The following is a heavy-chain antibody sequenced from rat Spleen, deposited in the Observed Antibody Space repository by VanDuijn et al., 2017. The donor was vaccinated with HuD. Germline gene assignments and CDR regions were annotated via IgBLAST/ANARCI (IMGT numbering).Heavy chain of an antibody. CDR2: ITNTGNTP. CDR1: GFTFNYYW. J-gene: IGHJ3*01. Sequence: EVQLVESGGGLVQPGRSLKLSCITSGFTFNYYWMTWIRQAPGKGLEWIASITNTGNTPYYSQSVKGRFTISRENAKNTLYLQMGSLRSEDTATYYCTTYSDYATSPFAYWGRGTLVTVSS. CDR3: TTYSDYATSPFAY. V-gene: IGHV5-31*01. D-gene: IGHD1-6*01.